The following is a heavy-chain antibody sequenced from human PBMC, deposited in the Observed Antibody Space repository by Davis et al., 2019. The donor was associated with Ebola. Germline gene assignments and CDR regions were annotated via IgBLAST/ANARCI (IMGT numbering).Heavy chain of an antibody. CDR3: AKDQRITMIVVVTGWFDP. J-gene: IGHJ5*02. Sequence: PGGSLRLSCAASGFTFSSYAMSWVRQAPGKGLEWVSAISGSGGSTYYADSVKGRFTISRDNSKNTLYLQMNSLRAEDTAVYYCAKDQRITMIVVVTGWFDPWGQGTLVTVSS. CDR1: GFTFSSYA. CDR2: ISGSGGST. V-gene: IGHV3-23*01. D-gene: IGHD3-22*01.